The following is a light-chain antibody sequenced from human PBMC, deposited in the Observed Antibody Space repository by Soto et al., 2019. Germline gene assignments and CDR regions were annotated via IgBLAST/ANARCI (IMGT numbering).Light chain of an antibody. CDR2: KIS. CDR3: LQGTRWPWT. Sequence: DVVMTQSPLSLPVTLGQPATISCRSSQGLVYSDGNTYLSWFQQRPGQSPRRLISKISIRDSGVPDRFSGSGSVTEFTLKISRVEAEDVGVYYCLQGTRWPWTFGQGTRVEIK. V-gene: IGKV2-30*01. CDR1: QGLVYSDGNTY. J-gene: IGKJ1*01.